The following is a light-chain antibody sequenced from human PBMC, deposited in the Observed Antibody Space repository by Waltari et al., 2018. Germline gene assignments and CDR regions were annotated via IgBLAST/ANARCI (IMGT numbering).Light chain of an antibody. CDR3: QQSYSTPPFT. CDR2: AAS. Sequence: DIQITQSPSSLSASVGDRVTITCRASQSISSYLNWYQQKPGKAPTLLIYAASSLQSGVPSRFSGSGSGTDFTLTISSLQPEDFATYYCQQSYSTPPFTFGPGTKVDIK. V-gene: IGKV1-39*01. J-gene: IGKJ3*01. CDR1: QSISSY.